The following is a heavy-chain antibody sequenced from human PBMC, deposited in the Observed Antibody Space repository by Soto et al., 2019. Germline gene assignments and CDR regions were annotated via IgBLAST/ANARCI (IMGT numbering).Heavy chain of an antibody. V-gene: IGHV4-34*01. CDR1: GGSFSGYY. CDR2: INHSGST. J-gene: IGHJ4*02. D-gene: IGHD6-19*01. CDR3: ARIAVSGPRTGFDY. Sequence: NPSETLSLTCAVYGGSFSGYYWSWIRQPPGKGLEWIGEINHSGSTNYNPSLKSRVTISVDTSKTQFSLKLDSVTAADTAVYYCARIAVSGPRTGFDYWGQGILVTVSS.